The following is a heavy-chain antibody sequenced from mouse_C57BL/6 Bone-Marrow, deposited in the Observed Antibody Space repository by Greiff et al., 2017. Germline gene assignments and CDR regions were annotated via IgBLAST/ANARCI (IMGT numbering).Heavy chain of an antibody. CDR3: ARYNYGDF. CDR2: IRNKANGYTK. J-gene: IGHJ2*01. V-gene: IGHV7-3*01. Sequence: EVQVVESGGGLVQPGGSLSLSCAASGFTFTDYYMSWVRQPPGKALEWLGFIRNKANGYTKEYSASVKGRFTISRDNSQSILYLQMNALGAEDSATYYCARYNYGDFWGRGTAITVTA. CDR1: GFTFTDYY.